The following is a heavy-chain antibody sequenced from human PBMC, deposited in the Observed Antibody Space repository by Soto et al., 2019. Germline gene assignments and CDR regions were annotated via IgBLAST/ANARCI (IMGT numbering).Heavy chain of an antibody. J-gene: IGHJ4*01. CDR3: TPGYSENHSPFDY. Sequence: PVGSLRLSCAPSGFTFRGYAMSWVPQAPWKVPGWVSGTSASGDTAYHAISVKGRFTISTYNSKNTLYLQVNSLSDENTAVHYSTPGYSENHSPFDYWGPEPQLTVSS. CDR2: TSASGDTA. V-gene: IGHV3-23*01. D-gene: IGHD5-12*01. CDR1: GFTFRGYA.